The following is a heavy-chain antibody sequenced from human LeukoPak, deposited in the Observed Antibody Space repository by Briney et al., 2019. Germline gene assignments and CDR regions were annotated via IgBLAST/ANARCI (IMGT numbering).Heavy chain of an antibody. Sequence: GGSLRLSCAASGFTFSGYWMSWVRQAPGKGLEWVANIKDDGSEKYFVDSVKGRFTISRDNAKNSLYLQMNSLRAEDTAVYYCVRGGFTFGSWGQGTLVIVSS. CDR2: IKDDGSEK. D-gene: IGHD5-18*01. CDR3: VRGGFTFGS. V-gene: IGHV3-7*05. J-gene: IGHJ5*02. CDR1: GFTFSGYW.